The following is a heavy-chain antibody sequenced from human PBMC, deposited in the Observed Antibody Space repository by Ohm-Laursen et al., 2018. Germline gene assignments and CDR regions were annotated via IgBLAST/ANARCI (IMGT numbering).Heavy chain of an antibody. CDR2: IIPILGTA. Sequence: SSVTVSCRASGGTFSRYAISWVRQAPGQGLEWMGGIIPILGTANYAQKFQGRVTITADESTSTAYMALSSLRSEDTAVYYCARERVTGTTKRDAFDIWGQGTMVTVSS. V-gene: IGHV1-69*01. D-gene: IGHD1-1*01. CDR3: ARERVTGTTKRDAFDI. CDR1: GGTFSRYA. J-gene: IGHJ3*02.